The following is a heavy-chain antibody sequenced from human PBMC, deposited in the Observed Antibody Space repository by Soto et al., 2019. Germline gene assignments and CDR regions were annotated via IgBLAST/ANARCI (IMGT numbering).Heavy chain of an antibody. CDR1: GGTFSTYT. D-gene: IGHD2-15*01. Sequence: QVQLVQSGAEVKKPGSSVKVSCKASGGTFSTYTISWLRQAPGPGPEWMGGIFPTFGATTYAQNFQGRVTSTTDDSTTTAYMDLSSLRSDATAMSYCATGEGNDNVAFDVWGQGTM. CDR2: IFPTFGAT. CDR3: ATGEGNDNVAFDV. J-gene: IGHJ3*01. V-gene: IGHV1-69*01.